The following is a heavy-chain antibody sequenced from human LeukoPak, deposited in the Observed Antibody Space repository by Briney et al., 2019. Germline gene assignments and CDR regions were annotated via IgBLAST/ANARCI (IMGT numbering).Heavy chain of an antibody. D-gene: IGHD3-10*01. CDR1: GFTFSSYA. J-gene: IGHJ6*02. V-gene: IGHV3-30-3*01. CDR2: MSYDGSNK. CDR3: ARGRGSYYYYGMDV. Sequence: GGSLRLSCVASGFTFSSYAMHWVRQAPGKGLEWVAVMSYDGSNKYYADSVKGRFTISRDNSKNTLYLQMNSLRAEDTAVYYCARGRGSYYYYGMDVWGQGTTVTVSS.